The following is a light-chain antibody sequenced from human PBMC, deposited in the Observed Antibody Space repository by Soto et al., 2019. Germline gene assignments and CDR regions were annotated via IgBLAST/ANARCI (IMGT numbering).Light chain of an antibody. CDR3: QQDGSSPLYI. Sequence: EIVLTQSPGTLSLSPGERATLSCRASQSVSSTYLAWYQQKAGQAPRLLIYGASSRATGIPDRFSGSGSGTDFTLTISRLEPEDVAVYFCQQDGSSPLYIFGQGTKLEIK. CDR1: QSVSSTY. V-gene: IGKV3-20*01. CDR2: GAS. J-gene: IGKJ2*01.